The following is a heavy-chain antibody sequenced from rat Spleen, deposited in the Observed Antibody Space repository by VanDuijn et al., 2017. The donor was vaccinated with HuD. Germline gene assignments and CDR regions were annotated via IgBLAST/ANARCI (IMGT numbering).Heavy chain of an antibody. CDR2: ITYSGGT. CDR3: ARYRNSMGLFDY. Sequence: EVQLQESGPGLVKPSQSLSLTCSVTSYSINSIYWAWVRKFPGNKVEWMGYITYSGGTSFNSFLKSRISITRDTSNNQFFLQLNSVTTEDTATYYCARYRNSMGLFDYWGQGLMVTVSS. V-gene: IGHV3-1*01. CDR1: SYSINSIY. J-gene: IGHJ2*01. D-gene: IGHD1-7*01.